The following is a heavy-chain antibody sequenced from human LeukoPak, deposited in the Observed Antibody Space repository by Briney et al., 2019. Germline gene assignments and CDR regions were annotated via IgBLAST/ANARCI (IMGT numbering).Heavy chain of an antibody. D-gene: IGHD2-2*01. V-gene: IGHV3-21*01. J-gene: IGHJ4*02. CDR2: ITSDSRYM. CDR3: VRGDNRDQ. Sequence: GGSLRLSCAASGFTFSSYNMNWVRQAPGKGLEWVSSITSDSRYMYYADSVKGRFTISRDNAENSLYLDMNNLGAEDTAVYFCVRGDNRDQWGQGTLVTVSS. CDR1: GFTFSSYN.